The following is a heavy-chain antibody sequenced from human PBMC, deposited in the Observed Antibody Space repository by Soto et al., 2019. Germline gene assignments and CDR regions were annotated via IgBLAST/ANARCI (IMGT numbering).Heavy chain of an antibody. CDR3: STRAYDTNGYYRFDP. Sequence: LSLTCAVYGGSFSGHSWTWIRQSPGKGLEWIGDINHSGRVNYSPSLKSRVTISLDTSKNQFSLTLSAVTAADTAMYYCSTRAYDTNGYYRFDPWGQGTLVTVS. CDR2: INHSGRV. J-gene: IGHJ5*01. V-gene: IGHV4-34*01. D-gene: IGHD3-22*01. CDR1: GGSFSGHS.